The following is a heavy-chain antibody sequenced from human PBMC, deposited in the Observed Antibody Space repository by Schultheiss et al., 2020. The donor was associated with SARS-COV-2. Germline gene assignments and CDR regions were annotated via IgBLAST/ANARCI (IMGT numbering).Heavy chain of an antibody. J-gene: IGHJ4*02. CDR2: IYVDGSIK. D-gene: IGHD2-8*02. CDR1: GFTFSTYG. V-gene: IGHV3-33*08. CDR3: ARGPGGPSLDY. Sequence: GESLKISCAASGFTFSTYGMQWVRQAPGKGLEWVAVIYVDGSIKYAESVRGRFAISRDNSKNTLSLQMNSLRVDDTAVYYCARGPGGPSLDYWGQGTLVTVSS.